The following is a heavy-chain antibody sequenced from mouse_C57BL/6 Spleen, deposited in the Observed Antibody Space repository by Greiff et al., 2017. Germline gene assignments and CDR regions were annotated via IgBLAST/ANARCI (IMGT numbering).Heavy chain of an antibody. J-gene: IGHJ1*03. CDR2: IWSGGST. V-gene: IGHV2-2*01. CDR3: ARPYYNWYFDV. CDR1: GFSLTSYG. Sequence: VHLVESGPGLVQPSQSLSITCTVSGFSLTSYGVHWVRQSPGKGLEWLGVIWSGGSTDYNAAFISRLSISKDNSKSQVFFKMNSLQADDTAIYYCARPYYNWYFDVWGTGTTVTVSS. D-gene: IGHD2-12*01.